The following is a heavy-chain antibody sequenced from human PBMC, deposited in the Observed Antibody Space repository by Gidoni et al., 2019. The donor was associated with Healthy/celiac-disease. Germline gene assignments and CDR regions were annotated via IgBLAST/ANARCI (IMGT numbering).Heavy chain of an antibody. V-gene: IGHV4-59*01. J-gene: IGHJ6*02. Sequence: QVQLQESGPGLVKPSETLSLTCTVSGGSISSYYWSWIRQPPGKGLEWIGYIYYSGSTNYNPSLKSRVTISVDTSKNQFSLKLSSVTAADTAVYYCARTIKRSSVGTGYYYGMDVWGQGTTVTVSS. CDR3: ARTIKRSSVGTGYYYGMDV. D-gene: IGHD3-22*01. CDR1: GGSISSYY. CDR2: IYYSGST.